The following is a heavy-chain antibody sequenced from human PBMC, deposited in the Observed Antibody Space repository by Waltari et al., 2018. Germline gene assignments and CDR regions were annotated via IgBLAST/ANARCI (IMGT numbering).Heavy chain of an antibody. CDR1: GFPFSGYT. CDR2: ISSGSSYI. CDR3: AREWGVMVGTAGYYFDY. D-gene: IGHD3-9*01. V-gene: IGHV3-21*01. J-gene: IGHJ4*02. Sequence: EVQLVGSGGGLVKPGGSLRLSCAASGFPFSGYTMTWVRQAPGKGLEWVSSISSGSSYIFYADSVKGRFTISRDTAKNSLYLQMNSLRVEDTAVYYCAREWGVMVGTAGYYFDYWGQGSLVTVSS.